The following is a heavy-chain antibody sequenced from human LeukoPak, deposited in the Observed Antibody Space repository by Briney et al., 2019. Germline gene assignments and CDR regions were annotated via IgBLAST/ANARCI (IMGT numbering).Heavy chain of an antibody. CDR1: GYTFSSYG. CDR3: ARGDWAPEY. CDR2: MNPNSGNT. J-gene: IGHJ4*02. D-gene: IGHD3-9*01. Sequence: ASVKVSCKGSGYTFSSYGLSWVRQAPGQGLEWMGWMNPNSGNTGYAQKFQGRVTMTRNTSRSTAYMELSSLRSEDTAMYYCARGDWAPEYWGQGTLVTVSS. V-gene: IGHV1-8*02.